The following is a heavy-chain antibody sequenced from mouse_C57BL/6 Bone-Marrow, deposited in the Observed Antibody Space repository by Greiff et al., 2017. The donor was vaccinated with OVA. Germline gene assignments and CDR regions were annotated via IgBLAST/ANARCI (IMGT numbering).Heavy chain of an antibody. J-gene: IGHJ3*01. Sequence: VQLQQSGAELARPGASVKLSCKASGYTFTSYGISWVKQRTGQGLEWIGEIYPRSGNTYYNEKFKGKATLTADKSSSTAYMELRSLTSEDSAVYFCARGQLRLLAFAYWGQGTLVTVSA. CDR1: GYTFTSYG. V-gene: IGHV1-81*01. CDR3: ARGQLRLLAFAY. D-gene: IGHD3-2*02. CDR2: IYPRSGNT.